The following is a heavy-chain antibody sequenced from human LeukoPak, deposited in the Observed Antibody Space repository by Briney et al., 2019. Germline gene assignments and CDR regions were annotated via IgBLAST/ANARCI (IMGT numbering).Heavy chain of an antibody. Sequence: PSETLSLTCAVYGGSFSGYYWSWIRQAPGKGLEWVSYISSSGSTIYYADSVKGRFTISRDNAKNSLYLQMNSLRAEDTAVYYCARGGSQQLVPFDYWGQGTLVTVSS. CDR2: ISSSGSTI. CDR1: GGSFSGYY. V-gene: IGHV3-11*04. CDR3: ARGGSQQLVPFDY. J-gene: IGHJ4*02. D-gene: IGHD6-13*01.